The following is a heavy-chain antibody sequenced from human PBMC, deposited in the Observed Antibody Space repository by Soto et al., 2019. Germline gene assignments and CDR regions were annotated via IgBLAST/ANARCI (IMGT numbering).Heavy chain of an antibody. CDR2: INAGNGNT. CDR1: GYTFTSYA. CDR3: ARDEVAVAAAAPGGFDP. Sequence: ASVKVSCKASGYTFTSYAMHWVRQAPGQRLEWMGWINAGNGNTKYSQKFQGRVTITRDTSASTAYMELSSLRSEDTAVYYCARDEVAVAAAAPGGFDPWGQGTLVTVSS. J-gene: IGHJ5*02. D-gene: IGHD6-13*01. V-gene: IGHV1-3*01.